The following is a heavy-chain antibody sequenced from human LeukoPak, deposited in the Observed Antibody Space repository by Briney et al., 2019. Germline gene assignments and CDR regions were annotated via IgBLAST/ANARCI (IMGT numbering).Heavy chain of an antibody. V-gene: IGHV3-21*01. D-gene: IGHD6-19*01. CDR3: ATTGYSSGWYLFHFDY. CDR2: ISSSGSYI. CDR1: GFTFSSYS. Sequence: GGSLRLSCAASGFTFSSYSINWVRQAPGKGLEWVSYISSSGSYIYHADSVKGRFTISRDNSKNTLYLQMNSLRAEDTAVYYCATTGYSSGWYLFHFDYWGQGTLVTVSS. J-gene: IGHJ4*02.